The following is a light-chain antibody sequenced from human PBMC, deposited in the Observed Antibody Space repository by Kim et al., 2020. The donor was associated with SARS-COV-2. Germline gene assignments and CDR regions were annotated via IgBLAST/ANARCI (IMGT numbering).Light chain of an antibody. Sequence: VSPVQTASITCSGDRLGDKLASWYQQKPGQAPVLVMYQKSKRHSGIPGRFSGSNSGNTATLTISGTQAMDEADYFCQAWDSTTAVFGGGTQLTVL. V-gene: IGLV3-1*01. CDR1: RLGDKL. CDR2: QKS. CDR3: QAWDSTTAV. J-gene: IGLJ3*02.